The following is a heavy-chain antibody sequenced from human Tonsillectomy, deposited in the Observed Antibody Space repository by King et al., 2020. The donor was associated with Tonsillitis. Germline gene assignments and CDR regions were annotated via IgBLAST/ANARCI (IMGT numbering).Heavy chain of an antibody. D-gene: IGHD3-10*01. CDR1: GGSISSSSYY. Sequence: QLQESGPGLVKPSETLSLTCTVSGGSISSSSYYWGWIRQPPGKGLEWIGTIYYSGSTYYNPSLKSRVTISVDTSKNQFSLKLSSVTAADTAVYYCARLRYGSGSPVDYWGQGTLVTVSS. CDR3: ARLRYGSGSPVDY. CDR2: IYYSGST. J-gene: IGHJ4*02. V-gene: IGHV4-39*01.